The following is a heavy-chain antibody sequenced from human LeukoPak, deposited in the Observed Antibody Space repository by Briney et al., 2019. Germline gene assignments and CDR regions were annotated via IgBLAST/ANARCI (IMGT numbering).Heavy chain of an antibody. J-gene: IGHJ4*02. V-gene: IGHV1-24*01. CDR3: ATSLLGVGAREFDY. CDR2: FDPEDGET. CDR1: GYTLTELS. Sequence: ASVKVSCKVSGYTLTELSMHWVRQAPGKGLEWMGGFDPEDGETIYAQKFQGRVTITEDTSTDTAYMELSSLRSEDTAVYYCATSLLGVGAREFDYWGQGTLVTVSS. D-gene: IGHD1-26*01.